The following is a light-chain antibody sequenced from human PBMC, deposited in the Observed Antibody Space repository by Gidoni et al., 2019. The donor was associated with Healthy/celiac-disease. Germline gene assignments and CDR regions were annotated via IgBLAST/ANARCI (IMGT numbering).Light chain of an antibody. J-gene: IGLJ1*01. CDR3: CSYAGSYTYV. Sequence: QSALTQPRSVSGSPGQSVTISCTGTSSDVGGYNYVSWYQQHPGKAPKLMIYDVSKRPSGVPDHFSGSKSGSTASLTISGLQAEDEADYYCCSYAGSYTYVFGTATKVTVL. CDR2: DVS. V-gene: IGLV2-11*01. CDR1: SSDVGGYNY.